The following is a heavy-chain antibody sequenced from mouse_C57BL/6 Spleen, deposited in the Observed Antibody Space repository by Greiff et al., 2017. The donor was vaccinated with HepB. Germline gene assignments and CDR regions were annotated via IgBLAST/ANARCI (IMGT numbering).Heavy chain of an antibody. J-gene: IGHJ2*01. CDR1: GFTFSDYG. CDR3: ARPGFDY. CDR2: ISSASSTI. Sequence: DVHLVESGGGLVKPGGSLKLSCAASGFTFSDYGMHWVRQAPEKGLEWVAYISSASSTIYYADTVKGRFTISRDNAKNTLFLQMTSLRSEDTAMYYCARPGFDYWGQGTTLTVSS. V-gene: IGHV5-17*01.